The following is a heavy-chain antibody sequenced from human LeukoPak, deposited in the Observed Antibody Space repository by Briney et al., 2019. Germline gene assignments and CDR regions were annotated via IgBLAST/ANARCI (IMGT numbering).Heavy chain of an antibody. CDR1: GFTFSNYY. CDR2: IKPDGSDK. J-gene: IGHJ3*02. D-gene: IGHD6-13*01. Sequence: GGSLRLSCVASGFTFSNYYMAWVRQAPGKGPEWVANIKPDGSDKYYVNSVKGRFTISRDNAENSLYLQMNSLRAEDTAVYYCARGAGPDAFDIWGQGTMVTVSS. V-gene: IGHV3-7*03. CDR3: ARGAGPDAFDI.